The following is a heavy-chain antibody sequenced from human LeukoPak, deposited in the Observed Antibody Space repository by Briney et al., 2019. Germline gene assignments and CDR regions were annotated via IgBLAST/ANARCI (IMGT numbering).Heavy chain of an antibody. CDR2: FDPEDGET. CDR1: GGTFSSYA. CDR3: AIGGARQIAISYAFDI. J-gene: IGHJ3*02. Sequence: ASVKVSCKASGGTFSSYAISWVRQAPGKGLEWMGGFDPEDGETIYAQKFQGRVTMTEDTSTDTAYMELSSLRSEDTAVYYCAIGGARQIAISYAFDIWGQGTMVTVSS. V-gene: IGHV1-24*01. D-gene: IGHD3-16*01.